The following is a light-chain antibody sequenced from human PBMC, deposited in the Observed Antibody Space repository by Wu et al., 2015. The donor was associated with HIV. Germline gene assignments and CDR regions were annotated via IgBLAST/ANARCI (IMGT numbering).Light chain of an antibody. CDR2: DTS. CDR3: QQYDESPFA. J-gene: IGKJ3*01. V-gene: IGKV3-20*01. Sequence: EIVLTQSPDTLSLSPGERATLSCRASQSVSANYLAWYQQKPGQAPRLLIYDTSNRATGIPDRFSGSGSGTDFTLTISRLEPEDFAVYYCQQYDESPFAFGPGTKVDIK. CDR1: QSVSANY.